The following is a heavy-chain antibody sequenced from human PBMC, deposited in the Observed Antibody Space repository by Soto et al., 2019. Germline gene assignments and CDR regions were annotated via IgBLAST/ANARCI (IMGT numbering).Heavy chain of an antibody. CDR2: INHSGST. J-gene: IGHJ3*02. CDR1: GGSFSGYY. D-gene: IGHD6-13*01. CDR3: ARAHGGLSSSWYDDAFDI. Sequence: SETLSLTCAVYGGSFSGYYWSWIRQPPGKGLEWIGEINHSGSTNYNPSLKSRVTISVDTSKNQFSLKLSSVTAADTAVYYCARAHGGLSSSWYDDAFDIWGQGTMVTVSS. V-gene: IGHV4-34*01.